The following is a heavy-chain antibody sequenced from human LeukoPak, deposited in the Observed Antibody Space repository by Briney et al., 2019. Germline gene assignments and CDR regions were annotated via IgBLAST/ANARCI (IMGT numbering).Heavy chain of an antibody. V-gene: IGHV3-48*03. CDR3: ARANYYDISGYDY. D-gene: IGHD3-22*01. CDR2: IASSGSTI. CDR1: GFTFRRYE. Sequence: PGGSLRLSCAASGFTFRRYEMNGVRQAPGKGLEWVSYIASSGSTIYYADSVKGRFTISRDNAKNSLYLQMNSLRAEDTAVYYCARANYYDISGYDYWGQGTLVTVSS. J-gene: IGHJ4*02.